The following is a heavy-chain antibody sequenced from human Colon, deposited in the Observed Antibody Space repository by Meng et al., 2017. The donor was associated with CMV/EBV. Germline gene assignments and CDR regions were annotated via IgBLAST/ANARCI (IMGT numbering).Heavy chain of an antibody. J-gene: IGHJ4*02. CDR3: AVGSGSYSWGYFDY. D-gene: IGHD1-26*01. CDR2: INSDGSST. V-gene: IGHV3-74*01. CDR1: GFTFSSNW. Sequence: SGFTFSSNWMPWVRQAPGKGLVWVSRINSDGSSTSYADSVKGRFTISRDNAKNTLYLQMNSLRAEDTAVYYCAVGSGSYSWGYFDYWGQGTLVTVSS.